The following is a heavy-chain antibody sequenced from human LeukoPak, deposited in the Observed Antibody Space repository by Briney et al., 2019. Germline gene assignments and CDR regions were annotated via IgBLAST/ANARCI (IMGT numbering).Heavy chain of an antibody. J-gene: IGHJ3*02. Sequence: SETLSLTCTVSGGSISSSSYYWGWIRQPPGKGLEWIGSIYYSGSTYYNPSLKSRVTISVDTSKNQFSLKLSSVTAADTAVYYCARRMYSSRQGAFDIWGQGTMVTVSS. CDR3: ARRMYSSRQGAFDI. V-gene: IGHV4-39*01. CDR1: GGSISSSSYY. D-gene: IGHD6-13*01. CDR2: IYYSGST.